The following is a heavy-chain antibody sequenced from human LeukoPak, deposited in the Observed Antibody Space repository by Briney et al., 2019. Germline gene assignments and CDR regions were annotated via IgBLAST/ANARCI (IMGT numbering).Heavy chain of an antibody. CDR2: IYTSGST. J-gene: IGHJ4*02. Sequence: PSETLSLTCTVSGGSISSYYWSWIRQPARKGLEWIGRIYTSGSTNYNPSLKSRVTMSVDTSKNQFSLKLSSVTAADTAVYYWAREGYNWNYGTVFDYWGQGTLVTVSS. CDR3: AREGYNWNYGTVFDY. V-gene: IGHV4-4*07. D-gene: IGHD1-7*01. CDR1: GGSISSYY.